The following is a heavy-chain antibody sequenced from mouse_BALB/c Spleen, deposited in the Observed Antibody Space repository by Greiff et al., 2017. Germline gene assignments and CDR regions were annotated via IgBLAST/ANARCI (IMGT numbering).Heavy chain of an antibody. J-gene: IGHJ1*01. CDR2: ISNLAYSI. CDR3: ARAYYGYDDWYFDV. V-gene: IGHV5-15*02. D-gene: IGHD2-9*01. CDR1: GFTFSDYG. Sequence: EVQVVESGGGLVQPGGSRKLSCAASGFTFSDYGMAWVRQAPGKGPEWVAFISNLAYSIYYADTVTGRFTISRENAKNTLYLEMSSLRSEDTAMYYCARAYYGYDDWYFDVWGAGTTVTVSS.